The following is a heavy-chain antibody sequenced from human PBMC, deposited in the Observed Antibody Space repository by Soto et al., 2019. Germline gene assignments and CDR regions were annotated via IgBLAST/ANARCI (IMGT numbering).Heavy chain of an antibody. V-gene: IGHV1-69*01. CDR1: GGTFSSYA. CDR3: ARDGSGGSGSLYDLDY. J-gene: IGHJ4*02. D-gene: IGHD3-10*01. Sequence: QVQLVQSGAEVKKPGSSVKVSCKASGGTFSSYAISWVRQAPGQGLEWMGGIIPIFGTANYAQKFQGRVTITADESTSTAYMELSSLRSEDTPVYYCARDGSGGSGSLYDLDYWGQGTLVTVSS. CDR2: IIPIFGTA.